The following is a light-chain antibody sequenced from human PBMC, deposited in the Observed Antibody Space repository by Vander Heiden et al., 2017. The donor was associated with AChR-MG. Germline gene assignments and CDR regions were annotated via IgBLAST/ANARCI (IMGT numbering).Light chain of an antibody. J-gene: IGKJ2*01. Sequence: DIQMTQSPSSLSASVGDRVTITCQASQDIGNRLNWYQQNPGKAPKLLIFDTSQLETGVPSRFSGSGFGTEFTLTIDSLQPEDFATYFCQQYDYLPPYTFAQET. V-gene: IGKV1-33*01. CDR3: QQYDYLPPYT. CDR1: QDIGNR. CDR2: DTS.